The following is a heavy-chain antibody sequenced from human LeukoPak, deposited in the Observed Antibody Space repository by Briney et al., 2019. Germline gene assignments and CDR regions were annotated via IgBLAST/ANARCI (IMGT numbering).Heavy chain of an antibody. CDR1: GYAFSDYF. CDR3: ARDLSSTSNWELDS. CDR2: INPYSGGA. V-gene: IGHV1-2*06. D-gene: IGHD7-27*01. J-gene: IGHJ4*02. Sequence: GASVKGSCKASGYAFSDYFIHWVRQAPGRGLEWMGRINPYSGGAYYAPNFQGRVTMTRDPSISTAYMEVNSLRSDDTAVYYCARDLSSTSNWELDSWGQGTLVTVSS.